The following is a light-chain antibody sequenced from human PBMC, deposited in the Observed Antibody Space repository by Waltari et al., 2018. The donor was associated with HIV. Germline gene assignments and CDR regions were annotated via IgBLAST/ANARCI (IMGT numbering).Light chain of an antibody. V-gene: IGKV1-5*03. CDR2: KAS. J-gene: IGKJ1*01. CDR3: QQYNTYLWT. CDR1: QDISRW. Sequence: DIQMTQSPSTLSAPIGDTVTLTCRASQDISRWLAWYQQKPGEVPKLLVYKASLLGSGVPSRFSGSGSGTEFTLTINSLQPSDFATYYCQQYNTYLWTFGQGTKVEI.